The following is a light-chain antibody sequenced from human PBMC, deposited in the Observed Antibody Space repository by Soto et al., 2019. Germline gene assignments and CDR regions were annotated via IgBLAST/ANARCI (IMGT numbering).Light chain of an antibody. V-gene: IGLV1-51*01. Sequence: QSVLTQPPSVSAAPGQTVTISCSGSSSNIGNNYVSWYQQLPGTAPKLLIYDNNKRPSGIPDRFSGSKSGTSATLGITGLQTGDEADYYCGTWDSSRSAPGVFGRGTKLTVL. CDR1: SSNIGNNY. CDR3: GTWDSSRSAPGV. J-gene: IGLJ2*01. CDR2: DNN.